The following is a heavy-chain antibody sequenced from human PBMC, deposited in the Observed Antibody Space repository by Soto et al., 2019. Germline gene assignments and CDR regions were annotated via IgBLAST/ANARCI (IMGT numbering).Heavy chain of an antibody. V-gene: IGHV3-64*01. D-gene: IGHD5-12*01. CDR1: GFTFSSYA. CDR3: ARDRYSGYDYYFDY. Sequence: GGSLRLSCAASGFTFSSYAMHWVRQAPGKGLEYVSAISSNGGSTYYANSVKGRFTISRDNSKNTLYLQMGSLRAEDMAVYYCARDRYSGYDYYFDYWGQGTLVTVSS. CDR2: ISSNGGST. J-gene: IGHJ4*02.